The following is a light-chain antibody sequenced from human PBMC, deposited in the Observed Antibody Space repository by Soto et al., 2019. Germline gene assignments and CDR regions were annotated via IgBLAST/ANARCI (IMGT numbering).Light chain of an antibody. CDR3: GSYTTYRPYV. CDR1: SSDVGGYNY. J-gene: IGLJ1*01. Sequence: QSALTQPASVSGSPGQSITISCTGTSSDVGGYNYVSWYQQHPGKAPKLMIYEVSNRPSGVSNRFSGSKSGNTASLTISGLQADDEADYYCGSYTTYRPYVFGSGTKLTAL. CDR2: EVS. V-gene: IGLV2-14*01.